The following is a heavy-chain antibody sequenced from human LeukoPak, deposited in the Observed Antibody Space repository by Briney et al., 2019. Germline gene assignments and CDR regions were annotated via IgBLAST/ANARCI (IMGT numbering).Heavy chain of an antibody. CDR3: AREVVVTAVYYMDV. CDR2: IYYSGST. V-gene: IGHV4-59*01. D-gene: IGHD2-21*02. J-gene: IGHJ6*03. CDR1: GGSLSGYY. Sequence: PSETLSLTCIVSGGSLSGYYWSWIRQPPGKGLEWIGYIYYSGSTNYNPSLKSRVTISVDTSKNQFSLKLSSVTAADTAVYYCAREVVVTAVYYMDVWGKGTTVTVSS.